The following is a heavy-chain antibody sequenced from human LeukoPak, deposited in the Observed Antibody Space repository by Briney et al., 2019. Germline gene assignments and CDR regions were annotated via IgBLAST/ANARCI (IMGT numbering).Heavy chain of an antibody. V-gene: IGHV1-2*02. CDR2: MKPNSGGT. D-gene: IGHD2-15*01. J-gene: IGHJ4*02. Sequence: ASVKVSCKASGYTFTNYDINWVRQATGQGLEWMGYMKPNSGGTNYAQKFQGRVTMTRDTSISTAYMELSRLRSDDTAVYYCARDHGKLGYCSGGSCYSGSEDFDYWGQGTLVTVSS. CDR3: ARDHGKLGYCSGGSCYSGSEDFDY. CDR1: GYTFTNYD.